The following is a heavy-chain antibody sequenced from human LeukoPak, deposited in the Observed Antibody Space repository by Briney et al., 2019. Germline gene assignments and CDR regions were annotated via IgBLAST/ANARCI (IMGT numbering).Heavy chain of an antibody. J-gene: IGHJ4*02. CDR1: GYTFTGYY. Sequence: GASVKVSCKASGYTFTGYYMHWVRQAPGQGLEWMGWISAYNGNTNYAQKLQGRVTMTTDTSTSTAYMELRSLRSDDTAVYYCARVNLGWFGEFYDYWGQGTLVTVSS. CDR2: ISAYNGNT. CDR3: ARVNLGWFGEFYDY. D-gene: IGHD3-10*01. V-gene: IGHV1-18*04.